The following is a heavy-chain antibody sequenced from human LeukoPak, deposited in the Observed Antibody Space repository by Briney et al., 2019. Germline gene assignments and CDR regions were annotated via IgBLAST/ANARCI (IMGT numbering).Heavy chain of an antibody. D-gene: IGHD3-3*01. Sequence: SETLSLTCTVSGGSISSGIYYWSWIRQHPGKGLEWIGYIYYSGSTYYNPSLKSRVTISVDTSKNQFSLRLSSVTAADTAVYYCARRGVVIHQYFDYWGQGTLVTVSS. CDR2: IYYSGST. V-gene: IGHV4-31*03. CDR1: GGSISSGIYY. CDR3: ARRGVVIHQYFDY. J-gene: IGHJ4*02.